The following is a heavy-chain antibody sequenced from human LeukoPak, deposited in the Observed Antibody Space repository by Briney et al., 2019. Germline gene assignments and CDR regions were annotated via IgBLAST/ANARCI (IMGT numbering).Heavy chain of an antibody. CDR1: GGSVSSGSYY. Sequence: PSETLSLTCTVSGGSVSSGSYYWSWIRQPPGKGLEWFGYIYYSGSTNYNPSLKSRVTISVDTSKNQFSLKLSSVTAADTAVYYCARDGGSFVDYWGQGTLVTVSS. CDR3: ARDGGSFVDY. CDR2: IYYSGST. J-gene: IGHJ4*02. D-gene: IGHD1-26*01. V-gene: IGHV4-61*01.